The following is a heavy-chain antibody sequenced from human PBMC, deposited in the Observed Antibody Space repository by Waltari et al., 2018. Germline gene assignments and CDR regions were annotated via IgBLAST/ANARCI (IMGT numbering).Heavy chain of an antibody. CDR2: INHSGST. D-gene: IGHD3-22*01. J-gene: IGHJ4*02. CDR3: ARTYDSSGYYYFDY. Sequence: QVQLQQWGAGLLKPSETLSLTCAVYGGSFSGYYWSWSRQPPGKGLEWIGEINHSGSTNYNPSLKSRVTISVDTSKNQFSLKLSSVTAADTAVYYCARTYDSSGYYYFDYWGQGTLVTVSS. V-gene: IGHV4-34*01. CDR1: GGSFSGYY.